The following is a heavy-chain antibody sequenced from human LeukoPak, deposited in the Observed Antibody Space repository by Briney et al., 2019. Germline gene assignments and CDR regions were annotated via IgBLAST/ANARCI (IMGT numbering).Heavy chain of an antibody. CDR3: LYFWSGSSLVDY. Sequence: PGGSLRLSCAASGFTFSNAWMSWVRQAPGKGLEWVGRIKSKTDGGTTDYAAPVKGRFSISRDDPKNTPYLEMYSLKTEDTAMYYCLYFWSGSSLVDYWGQGTLVTVSS. CDR2: IKSKTDGGTT. CDR1: GFTFSNAW. V-gene: IGHV3-15*01. D-gene: IGHD3-3*01. J-gene: IGHJ4*02.